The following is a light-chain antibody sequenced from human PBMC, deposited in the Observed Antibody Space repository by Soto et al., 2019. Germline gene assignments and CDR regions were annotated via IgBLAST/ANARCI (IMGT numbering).Light chain of an antibody. CDR2: SVS. V-gene: IGLV2-14*01. J-gene: IGLJ2*01. CDR1: SSDIGAYDH. Sequence: QSALTQPASVSGSPGQSITISCSGTSSDIGAYDHVAWFQQFPGKTPKLIIYSVSNRPSGVSYRFSGSKSGNTASLTISGLQAEDEADYYCSSYTTSGTLVFGGGTKLTVL. CDR3: SSYTTSGTLV.